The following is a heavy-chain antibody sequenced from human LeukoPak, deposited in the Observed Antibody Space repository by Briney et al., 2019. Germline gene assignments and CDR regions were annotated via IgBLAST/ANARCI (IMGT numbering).Heavy chain of an antibody. CDR1: GFTFSSYG. D-gene: IGHD1-26*01. CDR2: ISSSSSHI. V-gene: IGHV3-21*01. Sequence: GGSLRLSCAASGFTFSSYGMNRVRQAPGKGLEWVSFISSSSSHIYYADSVKGRFTISRDNPKKSLYLQMNSLRAEDTAVYYCARVEGGAWAFDYWGQGTLVTVSS. CDR3: ARVEGGAWAFDY. J-gene: IGHJ4*02.